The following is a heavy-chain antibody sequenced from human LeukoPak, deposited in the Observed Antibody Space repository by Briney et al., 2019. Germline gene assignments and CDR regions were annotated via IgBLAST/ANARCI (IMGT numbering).Heavy chain of an antibody. D-gene: IGHD4-17*01. V-gene: IGHV4-39*07. CDR2: IYYSGST. CDR3: ARDPGYGDYRYWYFDP. Sequence: SETLSLTCTVSGGSISSSSYYWGWIRQPPGKGGEGIGRIYYSGSTYYNPSLKSRVTISVDTSTNPFSLKLSPVTAADTAVYYCARDPGYGDYRYWYFDPWGRGTLVTVSS. CDR1: GGSISSSSYY. J-gene: IGHJ2*01.